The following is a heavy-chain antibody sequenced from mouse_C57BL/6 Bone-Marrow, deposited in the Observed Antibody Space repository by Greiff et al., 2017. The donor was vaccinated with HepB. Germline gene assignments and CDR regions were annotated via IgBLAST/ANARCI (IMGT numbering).Heavy chain of an antibody. J-gene: IGHJ1*03. CDR3: ARHEERPYYSNPWGGYFDV. D-gene: IGHD2-5*01. CDR1: GYTFTEYT. V-gene: IGHV1-62-2*01. Sequence: QVQLQQSGAELVKPGASVTLSCKASGYTFTEYTIHWVKQSSVQCLEWIGWFYPGSGSIKYNEKFKDKATLTADKSSSTVYMELSRLTSEDSAVYFCARHEERPYYSNPWGGYFDVWGTGTTVTVSS. CDR2: FYPGSGSI.